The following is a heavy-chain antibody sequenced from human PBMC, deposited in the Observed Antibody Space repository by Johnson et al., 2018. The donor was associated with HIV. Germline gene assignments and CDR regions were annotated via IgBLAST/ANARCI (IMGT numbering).Heavy chain of an antibody. D-gene: IGHD6-6*01. V-gene: IGHV3-30-3*01. J-gene: IGHJ3*02. Sequence: QVQLVESGGGVVQPGRSLRLSCAASGFTFSSYAMHWVRQAPGKGLEWVAVISYDGSNKYYADSVKGRFTISRDNSKNTLYLQMNSLRAEDTAVYYCASVPGGAARAGGGAFDIWGQGTMVTVSS. CDR1: GFTFSSYA. CDR2: ISYDGSNK. CDR3: ASVPGGAARAGGGAFDI.